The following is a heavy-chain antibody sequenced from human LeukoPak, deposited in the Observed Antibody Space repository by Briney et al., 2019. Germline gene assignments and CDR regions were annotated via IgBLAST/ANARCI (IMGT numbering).Heavy chain of an antibody. D-gene: IGHD2-2*01. CDR2: IYYSGST. V-gene: IGHV4-59*02. J-gene: IGHJ4*02. CDR3: ARGVPAAIGSYYFDY. Sequence: SETLSLTCTVSGGSVSSYYWSWIRQPPGKGLEWIGYIYYSGSTNYNPSLKSRVTISVDTSKNQFSLKLSSVTAADTAVYYCARGVPAAIGSYYFDYWGQGTLVTVSS. CDR1: GGSVSSYY.